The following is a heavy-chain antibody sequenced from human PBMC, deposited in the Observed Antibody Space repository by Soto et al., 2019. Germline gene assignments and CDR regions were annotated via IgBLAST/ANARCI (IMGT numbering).Heavy chain of an antibody. CDR3: ARVQRDSSGYFDY. CDR1: GGSISSGDYY. D-gene: IGHD3-22*01. CDR2: LYYSGNT. J-gene: IGHJ4*02. V-gene: IGHV4-30-4*01. Sequence: QVQLQESGPGLVKPSQTLSLTCTVSGGSISSGDYYWSWIRPPPGKGLEWVGYLYYSGNTYYNSSLNSRVTISVDTATNQFSLNLSSVTAADTAVYYCARVQRDSSGYFDYWGQGTLVTVSS.